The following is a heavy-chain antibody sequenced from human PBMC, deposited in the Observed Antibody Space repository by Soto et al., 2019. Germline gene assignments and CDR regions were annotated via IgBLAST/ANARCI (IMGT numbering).Heavy chain of an antibody. J-gene: IGHJ5*02. CDR1: GASMNSYH. D-gene: IGHD6-13*01. CDR3: ARDQGVAAAGITWFDP. CDR2: IHSSGST. V-gene: IGHV4-4*07. Sequence: PSETLSLTCTVSGASMNSYHWSWIRQPAGKGLEWIGHIHSSGSTNYNPSLKSRVTMSVDTSKNQFSLRLMSLTAADTAVYYCARDQGVAAAGITWFDPWCQGSLVTVSS.